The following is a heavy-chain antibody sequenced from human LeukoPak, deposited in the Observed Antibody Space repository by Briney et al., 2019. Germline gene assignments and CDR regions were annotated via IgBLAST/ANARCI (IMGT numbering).Heavy chain of an antibody. CDR3: ARDEASDLGDY. CDR1: GYSFTSYW. D-gene: IGHD2-21*01. V-gene: IGHV5-51*01. J-gene: IGHJ4*02. CDR2: IYPGDSDT. Sequence: GESLKISCKGSGYSFTSYWIGWVRQMPGKGLEWMGIIYPGDSDTRYSPSFQGQVTISADKSISTAYLQWSSLRAEDTAVYYCARDEASDLGDYWGQGTLVTVSS.